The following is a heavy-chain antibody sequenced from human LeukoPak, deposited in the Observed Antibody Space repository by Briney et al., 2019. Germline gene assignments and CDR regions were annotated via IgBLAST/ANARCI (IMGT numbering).Heavy chain of an antibody. CDR2: IKQDGSEK. CDR3: ARDLEYNSASYGMDV. J-gene: IGHJ6*02. V-gene: IGHV3-7*03. CDR1: GFTVSSNY. D-gene: IGHD1-1*01. Sequence: GGSLRLSCAASGFTVSSNYMSWVRQAPGKGLEWVANIKQDGSEKYYVDSVKGRFTISRDNAKNSLYLQMNSLRAEDTAVYYCARDLEYNSASYGMDVWGQGTTVTVPS.